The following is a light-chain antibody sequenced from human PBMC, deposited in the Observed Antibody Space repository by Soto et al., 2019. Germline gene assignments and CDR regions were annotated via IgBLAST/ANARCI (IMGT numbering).Light chain of an antibody. CDR3: QQYGSSII. V-gene: IGKV3-20*01. J-gene: IGKJ5*01. CDR2: DAS. Sequence: ENVLTQSPGTLYLSPGERATLSCRASQSVSNNYLAWYQQKPGQAPRLVISDASRRAPGIPDRFSGSGSGTDFTLSISRLEPEDIAVYHCQQYGSSIIFGQRTRMEIK. CDR1: QSVSNNY.